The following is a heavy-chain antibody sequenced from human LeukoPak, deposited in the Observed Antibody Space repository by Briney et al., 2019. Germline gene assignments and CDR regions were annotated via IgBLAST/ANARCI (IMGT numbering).Heavy chain of an antibody. CDR2: INPNSGGT. CDR3: ARDMVRGVVFGY. J-gene: IGHJ4*02. D-gene: IGHD3-10*01. Sequence: ASVKVSCKASGYSFTGYHMHWVRQAPGQGLEWMGWINPNSGGTNYAQKFQGRVTMTRDTSISIAYMELSRLRSDDTAVYYCARDMVRGVVFGYWGQGTLVTVSS. CDR1: GYSFTGYH. V-gene: IGHV1-2*02.